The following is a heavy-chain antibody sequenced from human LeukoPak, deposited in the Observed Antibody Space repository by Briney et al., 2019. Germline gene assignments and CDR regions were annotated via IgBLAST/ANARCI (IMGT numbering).Heavy chain of an antibody. Sequence: PSETLSLTCAVYGGSFSGYYWSWIRQPPGKGLEWIGEINHSGSTNYNPSLKSRVTISVDTSKNQFSLKLSSVTAADTAVYYCARTMVRGVIKGSTSFDYWGQGTLVTVSS. CDR1: GGSFSGYY. V-gene: IGHV4-34*01. CDR3: ARTMVRGVIKGSTSFDY. CDR2: INHSGST. J-gene: IGHJ4*02. D-gene: IGHD3-10*01.